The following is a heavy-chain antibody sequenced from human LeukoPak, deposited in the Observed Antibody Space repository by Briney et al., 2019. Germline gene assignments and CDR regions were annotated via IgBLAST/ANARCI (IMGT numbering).Heavy chain of an antibody. CDR3: ARVATGLTFDY. V-gene: IGHV1-3*03. D-gene: IGHD1-14*01. J-gene: IGHJ4*02. CDR1: GYTFTSYA. CDR2: INAGNGNT. Sequence: ASVKVSCKASGYTFTSYAMHWVRQAPGQRLEWMGWINAGNGNTKYSQEFQDRVTITRDTSASTAYMELSSLRSEDMAVYYCARVATGLTFDYWGQGTLVTVSS.